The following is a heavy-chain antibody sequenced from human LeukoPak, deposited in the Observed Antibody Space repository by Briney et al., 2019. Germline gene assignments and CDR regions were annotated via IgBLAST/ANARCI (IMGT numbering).Heavy chain of an antibody. J-gene: IGHJ5*02. CDR2: IYDSGRS. D-gene: IGHD6-19*01. CDR3: ARAGIAVAGRTGFDP. V-gene: IGHV4-59*08. Sequence: SETLSLTCTVSGGSISSYYWTWIRQPPGRGLEWIGSIYDSGRSIYSPSLESRVTISVDTSKSQFSLNLNSVTAEDTAVYYCARAGIAVAGRTGFDPWGQGTLVTVSS. CDR1: GGSISSYY.